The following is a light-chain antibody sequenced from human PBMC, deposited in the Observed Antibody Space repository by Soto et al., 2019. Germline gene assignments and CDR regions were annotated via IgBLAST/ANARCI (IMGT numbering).Light chain of an antibody. CDR2: GAY. CDR1: QSVTTR. Sequence: VLTQSPGTLSLSPGERVTLSCRASQSVTTRLAWYQHKPGQAPTLLMSGAYNRASGVPVRFSGSGSGTDFTLTITRLEPEDFALHYCQQYGGSPITFGLGTRLEIK. V-gene: IGKV3-20*01. CDR3: QQYGGSPIT. J-gene: IGKJ5*01.